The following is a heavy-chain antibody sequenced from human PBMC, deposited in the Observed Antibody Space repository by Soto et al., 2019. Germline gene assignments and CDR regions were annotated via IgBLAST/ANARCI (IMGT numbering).Heavy chain of an antibody. D-gene: IGHD3-22*01. Sequence: EVQLVESGGGLVQPGGSLRLSCAASGFSVSSDYISWVRQAPGKGLEWVSLINSGGRSSYADPVQGRFTVSRDKSSNTLHLQMNSLRAEDTALYYCARDGYYSDTSGRRRREAFDIWGLGTMVTVSS. V-gene: IGHV3-66*01. CDR2: INSGGRS. J-gene: IGHJ3*02. CDR1: GFSVSSDY. CDR3: ARDGYYSDTSGRRRREAFDI.